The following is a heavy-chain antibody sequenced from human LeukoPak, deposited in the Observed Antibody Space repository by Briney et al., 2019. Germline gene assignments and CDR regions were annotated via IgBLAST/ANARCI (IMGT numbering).Heavy chain of an antibody. CDR2: IYFTGAP. Sequence: SETLSLTCNVSGVSINTGGYYWHWVRQHPGKGLEWIGSIYFTGAPNYNPSFKSRVIISTDTSKTQFSLQLSSVTAADTAVYYCANSPGGFRWLDPWGQGTLVTVSS. D-gene: IGHD3-16*01. J-gene: IGHJ5*02. V-gene: IGHV4-31*03. CDR1: GVSINTGGYY. CDR3: ANSPGGFRWLDP.